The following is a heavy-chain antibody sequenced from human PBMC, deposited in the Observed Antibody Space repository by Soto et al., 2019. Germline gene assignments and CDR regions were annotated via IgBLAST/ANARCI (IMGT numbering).Heavy chain of an antibody. J-gene: IGHJ4*02. CDR2: IHSSGST. CDR3: ARGRAVRGSFYFDF. Sequence: SETLSLTCIVSADSISSNYWNWIRQPPGKGLEWIGYIHSSGSTNQNPSLKSRVTILVDTSKNQFSLKLTSVTAADTAVYYCARGRAVRGSFYFDFGGKGTLVTVSS. V-gene: IGHV4-59*01. CDR1: ADSISSNY. D-gene: IGHD6-19*01.